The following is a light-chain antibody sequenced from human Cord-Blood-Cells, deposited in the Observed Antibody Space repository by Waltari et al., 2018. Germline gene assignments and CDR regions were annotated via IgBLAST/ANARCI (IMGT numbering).Light chain of an antibody. V-gene: IGKV2-29*02. CDR2: EVS. J-gene: IGKJ1*01. Sequence: DIVMTQTPLSLSVTPGQPASISCKSSQSLLHSDGKTYLYWYLQKPGQSQQLLIYEVSIRFSGVPDRVSGSGSGTDFTLKIGRVEAEDVGVYYCMQGIHLWTFGQGTKVEIK. CDR1: QSLLHSDGKTY. CDR3: MQGIHLWT.